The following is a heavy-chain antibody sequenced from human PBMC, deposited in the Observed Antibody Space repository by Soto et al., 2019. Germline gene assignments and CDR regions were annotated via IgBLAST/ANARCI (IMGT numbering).Heavy chain of an antibody. Sequence: LLIMSLRRTVSGGNSSSWCWSWIRQPKGKGLEWIGYIYYSGSTNCNPSLKSRVTISVDRSKNQFSLKVSSVATSNTSVYYCARHLDTSNPWPPMDVWGQGTTDTDS. V-gene: IGHV4-59*08. CDR2: IYYSGST. D-gene: IGHD3-3*01. J-gene: IGHJ6*02. CDR1: GGNSSSWC. CDR3: ARHLDTSNPWPPMDV.